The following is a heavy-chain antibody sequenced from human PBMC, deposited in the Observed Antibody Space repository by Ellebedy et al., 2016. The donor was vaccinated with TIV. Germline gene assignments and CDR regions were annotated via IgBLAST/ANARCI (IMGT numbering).Heavy chain of an antibody. D-gene: IGHD4-17*01. V-gene: IGHV1-18*04. J-gene: IGHJ1*01. CDR2: VSTYNTHA. Sequence: ASVKVSXKTSGYRFSGYGISWVRQTPGQGLEWVGWVSTYNTHAQSAQKFQGRVSFTTDPSTATAYMELRSLKPDDGAIYYCARGRGEHFYWGQGTLLTVSS. CDR1: GYRFSGYG. CDR3: ARGRGEHFY.